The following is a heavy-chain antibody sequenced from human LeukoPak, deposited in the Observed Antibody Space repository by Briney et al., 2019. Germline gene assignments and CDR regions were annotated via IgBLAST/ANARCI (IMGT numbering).Heavy chain of an antibody. D-gene: IGHD3-3*01. CDR2: ISAYNGNT. J-gene: IGHJ4*02. Sequence: ASVKVSCKASGYTFTSYGISWVRQAPGQGLEWMGWISAYNGNTNYAQKLQGRVTMTTDTSTSTAYMELRSLRSDDTAVYYCARDEGRRLQFLEWFSYFDYWGQGTLVTVSS. CDR1: GYTFTSYG. CDR3: ARDEGRRLQFLEWFSYFDY. V-gene: IGHV1-18*01.